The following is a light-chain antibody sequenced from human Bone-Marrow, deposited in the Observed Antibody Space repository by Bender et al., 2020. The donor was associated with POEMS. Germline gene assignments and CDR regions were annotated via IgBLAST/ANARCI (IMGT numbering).Light chain of an antibody. CDR2: RHA. Sequence: QSVLTQPPSASGTPGQRVTISCSGSSSNIGTNPVNWYQQLPGAAPKLLIYRHAQRPSGVPNRFSGSKSGTSASLAISGLRSEDEADYYCAAWDDSLSGPVFGGGTKLTVL. J-gene: IGLJ2*01. CDR1: SSNIGTNP. CDR3: AAWDDSLSGPV. V-gene: IGLV1-47*01.